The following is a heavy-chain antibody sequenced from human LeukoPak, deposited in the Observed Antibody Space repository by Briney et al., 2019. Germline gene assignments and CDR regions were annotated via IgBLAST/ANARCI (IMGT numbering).Heavy chain of an antibody. Sequence: SGGSLRLSCAASGFTFSVYWMHWVRQAPGKGLEWVAVIWYDGSNKYYADSVKGRFTISRDNSKNTLYLQMNSLRAEDTAVYYCARDILTGGMDVWGKGTTVTVSS. CDR2: IWYDGSNK. CDR1: GFTFSVYW. J-gene: IGHJ6*04. D-gene: IGHD3-9*01. CDR3: ARDILTGGMDV. V-gene: IGHV3-33*08.